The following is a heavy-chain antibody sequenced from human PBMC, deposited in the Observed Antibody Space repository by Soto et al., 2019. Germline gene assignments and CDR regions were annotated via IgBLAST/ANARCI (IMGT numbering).Heavy chain of an antibody. V-gene: IGHV4-31*03. J-gene: IGHJ4*02. CDR2: IYYSGST. Sequence: QVQLQESGPGLVKPSQTLSLTCTVSGGSISTGGYYWTWIRQHPGKGLEWIGYIYYSGSTYYNPSLKSRLTISVDTSKNQFSLKLSSVTAADTAVYYCARGLSVTFFDNWGQGTLVTVSS. CDR1: GGSISTGGYY. CDR3: ARGLSVTFFDN. D-gene: IGHD4-17*01.